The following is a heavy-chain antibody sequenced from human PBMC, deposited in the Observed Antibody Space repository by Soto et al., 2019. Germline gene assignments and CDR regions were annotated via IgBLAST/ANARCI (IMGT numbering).Heavy chain of an antibody. J-gene: IGHJ4*02. CDR2: ISYDGSNK. CDR3: AKEGQGPSLRTGYFDWLSHDYFDY. D-gene: IGHD3-9*01. V-gene: IGHV3-30*18. Sequence: GGSLRLSCAASGFTFSSYGMHWVRQAPGKGLEWVAVISYDGSNKYYADSVKGRFTISRDNSKNTLYLQMNSLRAEDTAVYYCAKEGQGPSLRTGYFDWLSHDYFDYWGQGTLVTVS. CDR1: GFTFSSYG.